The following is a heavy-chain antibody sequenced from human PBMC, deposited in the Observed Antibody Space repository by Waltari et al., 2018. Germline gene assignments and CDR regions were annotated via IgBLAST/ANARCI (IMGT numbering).Heavy chain of an antibody. V-gene: IGHV4-61*02. CDR2: IETRGST. D-gene: IGHD2-2*01. CDR1: GGSLSSGSYY. CDR3: ARDVGYCSSTSCLDAFDI. J-gene: IGHJ3*02. Sequence: QVQLQESGPGLVKPSQTLSLTCTVSGGSLSSGSYYWSWLRQPAGEGLEWLGRIETRGSTNYNPTRKSRVTISVDTTKNQFSLKLSSVTAADTAVYYCARDVGYCSSTSCLDAFDIWGQGTMVTVSS.